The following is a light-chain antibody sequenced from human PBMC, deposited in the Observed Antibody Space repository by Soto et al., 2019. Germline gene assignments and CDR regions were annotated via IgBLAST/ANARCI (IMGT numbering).Light chain of an antibody. V-gene: IGKV3-15*01. Sequence: EVVLTQSPATLSMSPGDSATLSCRASQSVSSNFAWYHQKPGQAPRLLIYGASTRATGIPARFSGSGSGTEFTLTIRSLQSEDFAVYYCQQYNDWPITFGQGTRLEIK. CDR2: GAS. CDR3: QQYNDWPIT. J-gene: IGKJ5*01. CDR1: QSVSSN.